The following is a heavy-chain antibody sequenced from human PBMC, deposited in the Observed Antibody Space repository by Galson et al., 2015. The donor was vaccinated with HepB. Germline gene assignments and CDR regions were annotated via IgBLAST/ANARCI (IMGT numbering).Heavy chain of an antibody. V-gene: IGHV1-8*01. D-gene: IGHD2-2*01. J-gene: IGHJ6*03. CDR2: MNPNSGNT. CDR3: ARGYCSSTSCSHDYYYYYMDV. CDR1: GYTFTSYD. Sequence: SVKVSCKASGYTFTSYDINWVRQATGQGLEWMGWMNPNSGNTGYAQKFQGRVTMTRNTSISTAYIELSSLRSEDTAVYYCARGYCSSTSCSHDYYYYYMDVWGKGTTVTVSS.